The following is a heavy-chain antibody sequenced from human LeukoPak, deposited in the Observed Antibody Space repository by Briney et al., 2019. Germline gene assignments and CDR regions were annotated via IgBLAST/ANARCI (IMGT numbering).Heavy chain of an antibody. CDR3: AKGNYDFWSAYDY. D-gene: IGHD3-3*01. CDR2: IVNSGGST. Sequence: GGSLRLSCAASGFTFSNAWMSWVRQAPGKGLEWVSAIVNSGGSTYYADSVKGRFTISRDNSQNTLYLQMNSLRAEDTAVYYCAKGNYDFWSAYDYWGQGTLVTVSS. J-gene: IGHJ4*02. V-gene: IGHV3-23*01. CDR1: GFTFSNAW.